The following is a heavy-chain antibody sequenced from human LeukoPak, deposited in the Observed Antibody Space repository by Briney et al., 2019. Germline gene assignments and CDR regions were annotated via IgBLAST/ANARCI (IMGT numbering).Heavy chain of an antibody. CDR1: GFTFSSYG. CDR3: ARDPYSGGYGAYYYYYMDV. V-gene: IGHV3-7*01. CDR2: IKQDGSEK. Sequence: GGSLRLSCGASGFTFSSYGMHWVRQAPGKGLEWVANIKQDGSEKYYVASVRGRFTISRDNAENSLYLQMNSLRDEDTAVYYCARDPYSGGYGAYYYYYMDVWGKGTTVTVSS. D-gene: IGHD6-19*01. J-gene: IGHJ6*03.